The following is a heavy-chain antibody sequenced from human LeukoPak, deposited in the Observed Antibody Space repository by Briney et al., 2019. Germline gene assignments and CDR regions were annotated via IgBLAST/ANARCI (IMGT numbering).Heavy chain of an antibody. CDR1: GGSFSGYY. J-gene: IGHJ4*02. V-gene: IGHV4-34*01. CDR2: INHSGST. CDR3: ASINRGLAVLWGLGPVDY. Sequence: PSETLSLTCAVYGGSFSGYYWSWIRQPPGKGLEWIGEINHSGSTNYNPSLKSRVTISVDTSKNQFSLKLSSVTAADTAVYYCASINRGLAVLWGLGPVDYWGQGTLVTVSS. D-gene: IGHD3-16*01.